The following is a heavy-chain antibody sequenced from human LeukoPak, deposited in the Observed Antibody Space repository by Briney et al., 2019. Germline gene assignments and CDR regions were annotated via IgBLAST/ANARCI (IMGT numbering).Heavy chain of an antibody. CDR2: ISGSGGST. CDR3: ARDRDVVVPAAVTGWFDP. CDR1: GFTFSSYG. V-gene: IGHV3-23*01. J-gene: IGHJ5*02. D-gene: IGHD2-2*01. Sequence: GGSLRLSCAASGFTFSSYGMSWVRQAPGKGLEWVSDISGSGGSTYYADSVKGRFTISRDNSKNTLYLQMNSLRAEDTAVYYCARDRDVVVPAAVTGWFDPWGQGTLVTVSS.